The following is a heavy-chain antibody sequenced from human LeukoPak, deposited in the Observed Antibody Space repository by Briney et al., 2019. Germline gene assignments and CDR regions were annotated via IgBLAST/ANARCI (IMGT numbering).Heavy chain of an antibody. V-gene: IGHV3-20*01. CDR3: ARDGPLGYCSGGSCYYYGMDV. Sequence: GGSLRLSCVASGFTFRGYAMNWVRQAPGKGLEWVSGINWNGGSTGYADSVKGRFTISRDNAKNSLYLQINSLRAEDTALYHCARDGPLGYCSGGSCYYYGMDVWGQGTTVTVSS. J-gene: IGHJ6*02. CDR1: GFTFRGYA. CDR2: INWNGGST. D-gene: IGHD2-15*01.